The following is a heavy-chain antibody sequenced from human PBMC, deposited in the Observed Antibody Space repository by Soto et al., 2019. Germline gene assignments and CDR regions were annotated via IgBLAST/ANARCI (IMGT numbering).Heavy chain of an antibody. CDR3: ARDRPRDCSSNSCYCLPRFHP. J-gene: IGHJ5*02. CDR2: ISAYNGNT. CDR1: GYTFTSYG. V-gene: IGHV1-18*01. Sequence: ASVKVSCKASGYTFTSYGISWVRQAPGQGLEWMGWISAYNGNTNYAQKLQGRVTMTTDTSTSTAYMEPRSLRSDDTAVYYCARDRPRDCSSNSCYCLPRFHPWGQGTMVTV. D-gene: IGHD2-2*01.